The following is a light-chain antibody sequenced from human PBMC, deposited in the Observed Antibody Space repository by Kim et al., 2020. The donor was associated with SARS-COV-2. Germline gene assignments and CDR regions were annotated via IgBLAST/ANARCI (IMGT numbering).Light chain of an antibody. CDR1: SSDVASSTY. CDR3: ASYTTTNTWV. J-gene: IGLJ3*02. CDR2: DVI. Sequence: SALTQPASVSGSPGQSITISCTGTSSDVASSTYVSWYQQHPGRAPKLILYDVIERPSGISDRFSGSKSGTTASLTISGLRGEDGADYYCASYTTTNTWVFGGGTKVTVL. V-gene: IGLV2-14*03.